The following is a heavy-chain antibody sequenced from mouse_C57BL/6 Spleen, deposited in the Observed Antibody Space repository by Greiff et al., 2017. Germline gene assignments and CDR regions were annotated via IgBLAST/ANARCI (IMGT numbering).Heavy chain of an antibody. CDR1: GFSFNTYA. CDR3: VRGIYYDPGYFDY. J-gene: IGHJ2*01. V-gene: IGHV10-1*01. Sequence: EVMLVESGGGLVQPKGSLKLSCAASGFSFNTYAMNWVRQAPGKGLEWVARIRSKSNNYATYYAVSVKDRFTISRDDSESILYLQMNNLKTEDTAMYYCVRGIYYDPGYFDYWGQGTTLTVSS. D-gene: IGHD2-4*01. CDR2: IRSKSNNYAT.